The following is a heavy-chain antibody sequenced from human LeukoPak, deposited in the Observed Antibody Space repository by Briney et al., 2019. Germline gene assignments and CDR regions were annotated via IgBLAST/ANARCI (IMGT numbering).Heavy chain of an antibody. Sequence: SETMSLTCAVYGGSFSGYYWSWIRQPPGKGLEWIGEINHSGSTNYNPSLKSRVTISVDTSKNQFSLKLSSVTAADTAVYYCATRPKWLRSGFDYWGQGTLVTVSS. CDR1: GGSFSGYY. V-gene: IGHV4-34*01. CDR3: ATRPKWLRSGFDY. CDR2: INHSGST. D-gene: IGHD5-12*01. J-gene: IGHJ4*02.